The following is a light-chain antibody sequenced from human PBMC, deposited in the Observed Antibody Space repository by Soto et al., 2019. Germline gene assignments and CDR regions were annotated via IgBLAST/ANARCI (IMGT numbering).Light chain of an antibody. CDR2: KAS. V-gene: IGKV1-5*03. CDR1: QSISSW. Sequence: DIQMTQSPSTLSASVGDRVTITCRASQSISSWLAWYQQKPGKAPKLLIYKASSLESGVPSRFSGSGSGTEFPLTISSLQPDDFAAYYCQQSNSYLYTFGQGTKLEIK. J-gene: IGKJ2*01. CDR3: QQSNSYLYT.